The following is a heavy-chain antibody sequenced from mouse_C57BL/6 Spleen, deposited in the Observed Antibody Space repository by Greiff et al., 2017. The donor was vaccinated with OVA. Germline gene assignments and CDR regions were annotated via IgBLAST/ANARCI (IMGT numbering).Heavy chain of an antibody. V-gene: IGHV7-3*01. Sequence: EVKLVESGGGLVQPGGSLSLSCAASGFTFTDYYMSWVRQPPGKALEWLGFIRNKANGYTTEYSASVKGRFTISRDNSQSILYLQMNALRAEDSATYYCARSPRSNYFAWFAYWGQGTLVTVSA. CDR1: GFTFTDYY. CDR3: ARSPRSNYFAWFAY. J-gene: IGHJ3*01. D-gene: IGHD2-5*01. CDR2: IRNKANGYTT.